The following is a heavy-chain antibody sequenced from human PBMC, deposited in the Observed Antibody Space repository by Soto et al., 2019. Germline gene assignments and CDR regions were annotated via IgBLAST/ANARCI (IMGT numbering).Heavy chain of an antibody. J-gene: IGHJ6*02. CDR3: AKSLSTAVNYGLDV. V-gene: IGHV3-23*01. CDR1: GFTFSDNS. D-gene: IGHD2-2*01. CDR2: ISDDGDST. Sequence: EVQLLESGGGLVQPGGSLRLSCGASGFTFSDNSMTWVRQAPGKGLEGVSSISDDGDSTYYEDSVKGRFTISRDNSKNTLFLQMSSLGAEDTAVYYCAKSLSTAVNYGLDVWGQGTSVTVSS.